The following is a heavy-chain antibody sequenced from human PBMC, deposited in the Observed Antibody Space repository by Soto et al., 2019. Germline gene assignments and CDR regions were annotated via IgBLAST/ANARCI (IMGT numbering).Heavy chain of an antibody. CDR3: ARGRRKQWLVDFDY. J-gene: IGHJ4*02. D-gene: IGHD6-19*01. V-gene: IGHV4-34*01. Sequence: PSETLSLTCAVYGGSFSGYYWSWIRQPPGKGLEWIGEINHSGSTNYNPSLKSRVTISVDTSKNQFSLKLSSVTAADTAVYYCARGRRKQWLVDFDYWGQGTLVTVSS. CDR1: GGSFSGYY. CDR2: INHSGST.